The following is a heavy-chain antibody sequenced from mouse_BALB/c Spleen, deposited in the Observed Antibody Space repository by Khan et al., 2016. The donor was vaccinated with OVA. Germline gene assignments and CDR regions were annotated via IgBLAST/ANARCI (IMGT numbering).Heavy chain of an antibody. CDR2: INPSNGGT. D-gene: IGHD1-1*01. V-gene: IGHV1S81*02. J-gene: IGHJ3*01. CDR3: TRGGYGSPFAY. CDR1: GYTFTSYY. Sequence: ESGAELVKPGASVKLSCKASGYTFTSYYMYWVKQRPGQGLEWIGEINPSNGGTNVNEKFKNKATLTVDKSSSTAYMELSSLTSEDSAVYYCTRGGYGSPFAYWGQGTLVTVSA.